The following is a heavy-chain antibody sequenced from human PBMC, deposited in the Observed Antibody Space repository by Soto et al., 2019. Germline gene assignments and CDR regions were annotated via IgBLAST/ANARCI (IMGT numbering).Heavy chain of an antibody. CDR1: GGSISSSNW. CDR3: ARGALTGYIAYYYYGMDV. Sequence: NPSETLSLTCAVSGGSISSSNWWSWVRQPPGKGLEWIGEIYHSGSTNYNPSLKSRVTISVDKSKNQFSLKLSSVTAADTAVYYCARGALTGYIAYYYYGMDVWGQGTTVTVSS. CDR2: IYHSGST. D-gene: IGHD3-9*01. V-gene: IGHV4-4*02. J-gene: IGHJ6*02.